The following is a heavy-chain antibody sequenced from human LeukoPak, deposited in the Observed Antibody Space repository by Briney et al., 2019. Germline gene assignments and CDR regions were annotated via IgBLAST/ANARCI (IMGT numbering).Heavy chain of an antibody. D-gene: IGHD3-3*01. J-gene: IGHJ5*02. Sequence: GGSLRLSCAASGFTFSSYAMSWVRQVPGKGLEWVSAISGSGGSTYYADSVKGRFTISGDNSKNTLYLQMNSLRAEDTAVYYCAKVNVLRFLEWFPYNWFDPWGQGTLVTVSS. CDR2: ISGSGGST. CDR1: GFTFSSYA. CDR3: AKVNVLRFLEWFPYNWFDP. V-gene: IGHV3-23*01.